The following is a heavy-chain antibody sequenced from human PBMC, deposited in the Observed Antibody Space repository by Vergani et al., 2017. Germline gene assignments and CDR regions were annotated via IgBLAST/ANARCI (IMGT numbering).Heavy chain of an antibody. CDR3: VRARCSGPCFMSNWFDS. V-gene: IGHV3-74*01. CDR2: IKSVGSIT. J-gene: IGHJ5*01. Sequence: DVDLVESGGGFVHPGGSLRLSCEGSGFSFSGYWMHWVRQSPEKGLVWVSRIKSVGSITNYADSVKGRFTISRDNAKNTLYLEMNSLRGDDTAIYYCVRARCSGPCFMSNWFDSWGQGTLVTVSS. D-gene: IGHD5-12*01. CDR1: GFSFSGYW.